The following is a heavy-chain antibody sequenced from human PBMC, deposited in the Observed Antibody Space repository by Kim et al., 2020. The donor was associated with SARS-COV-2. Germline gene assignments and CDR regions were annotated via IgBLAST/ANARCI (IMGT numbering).Heavy chain of an antibody. CDR3: ARDSSSSWYRRDYYYGMDV. CDR1: GGTFSSYA. J-gene: IGHJ6*02. Sequence: SVKVSCKASGGTFSSYAISWVRQAPGQGLEWMGRIIPILGIANYAQKFQGRVTITADKSTSTAYMELSSLRSEDTAVYYCARDSSSSWYRRDYYYGMDVWGQGTTVTVSS. D-gene: IGHD6-13*01. CDR2: IIPILGIA. V-gene: IGHV1-69*04.